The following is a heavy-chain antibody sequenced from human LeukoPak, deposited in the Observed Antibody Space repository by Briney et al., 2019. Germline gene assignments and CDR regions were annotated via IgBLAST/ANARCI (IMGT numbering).Heavy chain of an antibody. V-gene: IGHV4-39*07. CDR3: ARGRSYPAIAATGTSGGWFDP. J-gene: IGHJ5*02. D-gene: IGHD6-13*01. CDR1: GGSISSSSYY. CDR2: IYYSGST. Sequence: PSETLSLTCTVSGGSISSSSYYWGWIRQPPGKGLEWIGSIYYSGSTYYNPSLKSRVTISVDTSKNQFSLKLSSVTAADTAVYYCARGRSYPAIAATGTSGGWFDPWGPGTLVTVSS.